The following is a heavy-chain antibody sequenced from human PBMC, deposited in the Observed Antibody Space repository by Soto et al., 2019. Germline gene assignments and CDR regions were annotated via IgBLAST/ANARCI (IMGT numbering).Heavy chain of an antibody. Sequence: DVQLVESGGGLVKPGESLRLSCAASGFNFITFSMNWVRQAPGKGLEWVSSISASSSSIYYAESVKGRFTVSRDNAKNSLYLQMNSLTAEDTALYYCVRDAYNRDAFDIWGQGTTVTVSS. CDR3: VRDAYNRDAFDI. D-gene: IGHD1-20*01. J-gene: IGHJ3*02. CDR2: ISASSSSI. CDR1: GFNFITFS. V-gene: IGHV3-21*01.